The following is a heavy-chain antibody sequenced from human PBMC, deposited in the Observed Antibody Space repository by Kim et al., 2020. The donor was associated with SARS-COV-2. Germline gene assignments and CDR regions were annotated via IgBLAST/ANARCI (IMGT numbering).Heavy chain of an antibody. Sequence: GGSLRLSCTTSDLLFRDRIMNWVRQAPGKGLEWIGHVRTKTEGETTQYAASVEGRVTISRDDSKSIAYLQIGSLSSDDTAVYYCRPGHWGADWGRGTLVTVSS. D-gene: IGHD7-27*01. V-gene: IGHV3-49*04. CDR3: RPGHWGAD. J-gene: IGHJ4*02. CDR1: DLLFRDRI. CDR2: VRTKTEGETT.